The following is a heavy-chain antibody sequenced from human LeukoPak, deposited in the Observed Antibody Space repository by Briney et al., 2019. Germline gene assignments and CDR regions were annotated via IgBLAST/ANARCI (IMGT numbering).Heavy chain of an antibody. D-gene: IGHD5-24*01. CDR3: ARVGGRDGYNKGAYYYYGMDV. J-gene: IGHJ6*02. CDR2: IKGDGSIT. CDR1: GFTLSSYW. V-gene: IGHV3-74*01. Sequence: QTGGSLRLSCAASGFTLSSYWMHWVRQAPGKGLVWVSRIKGDGSITSYADSVKGRFTISRDNARNTLYLQMNSLRAEDTAVYYCARVGGRDGYNKGAYYYYGMDVWGQGTTVTVSS.